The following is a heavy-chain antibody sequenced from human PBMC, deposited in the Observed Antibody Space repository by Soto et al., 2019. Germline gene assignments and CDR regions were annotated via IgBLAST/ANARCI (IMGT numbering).Heavy chain of an antibody. J-gene: IGHJ4*02. CDR3: AKNQERELPRVIDF. CDR2: MSGSSSTT. D-gene: IGHD1-7*01. CDR1: GLTFSNYA. V-gene: IGHV3-23*01. Sequence: GGSLRLSCATSGLTFSNYAMSWVRQAPGGGLEWVSSMSGSSSTTYYADSVRGRFTVSRDRSKNTLYLQMSSLRAEDTALYYCAKNQERELPRVIDFWGQGTLVTVSS.